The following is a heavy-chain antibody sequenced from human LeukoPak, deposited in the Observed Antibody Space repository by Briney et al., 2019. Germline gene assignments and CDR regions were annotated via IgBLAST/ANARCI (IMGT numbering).Heavy chain of an antibody. Sequence: ASVKLSCNSSGATFSSYAISWERQAPGQGLEWMGGIIPIFGTANYAQKFQGRVTITTDESTSTAYRELSNLRSEDTAVYYCASVGYCSGGSCYPPDMYFDYGGQGTLVTVPS. D-gene: IGHD2-15*01. CDR1: GATFSSYA. V-gene: IGHV1-69*05. CDR2: IIPIFGTA. J-gene: IGHJ4*02. CDR3: ASVGYCSGGSCYPPDMYFDY.